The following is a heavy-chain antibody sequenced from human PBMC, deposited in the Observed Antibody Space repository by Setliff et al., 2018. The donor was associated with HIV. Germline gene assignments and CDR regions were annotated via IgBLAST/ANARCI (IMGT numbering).Heavy chain of an antibody. J-gene: IGHJ6*02. CDR3: ARDRGSYYEGSYYYYGMDV. CDR1: GYTLTELS. Sequence: ASVKVSCKVSGYTLTELSMHWVRQAPGQGPEWMGTINPSGGSTSYAQKFQGRVTMTRDTSTSTVYMELSSLISEDTALYYCARDRGSYYEGSYYYYGMDVWGQGTTVTVSS. V-gene: IGHV1-46*01. CDR2: INPSGGST. D-gene: IGHD1-26*01.